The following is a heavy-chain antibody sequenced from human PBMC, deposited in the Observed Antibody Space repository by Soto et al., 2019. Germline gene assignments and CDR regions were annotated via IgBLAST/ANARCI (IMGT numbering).Heavy chain of an antibody. CDR2: INPDNGNT. CDR3: ARGIATGQLDP. V-gene: IGHV1-3*01. CDR1: GYTFTIYT. D-gene: IGHD2-15*01. J-gene: IGHJ5*02. Sequence: ASVKVSCKASGYTFTIYTMNWVLQSPVQRLEWMGWINPDNGNTKSSQKFQDRVIITRDTSASTAYMDLSSLRSEDTAAYYCARGIATGQLDPWGQGTLVTVSS.